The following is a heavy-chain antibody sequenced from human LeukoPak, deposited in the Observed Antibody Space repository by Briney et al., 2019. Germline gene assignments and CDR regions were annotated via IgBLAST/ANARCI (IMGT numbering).Heavy chain of an antibody. D-gene: IGHD3-22*01. CDR1: GFTFSSYG. J-gene: IGHJ4*02. Sequence: PGRSLRLSCAASGFTFSSYGMHWVRQAPGKGLEWVAVIWYDGSNKYYADSVKGRFTISRDNAKNSLYLQMNSLRAEDTAVYYCARDALPDYDSSGYLRPPKYDFDYWGQGTLVTVSS. CDR3: ARDALPDYDSSGYLRPPKYDFDY. CDR2: IWYDGSNK. V-gene: IGHV3-33*01.